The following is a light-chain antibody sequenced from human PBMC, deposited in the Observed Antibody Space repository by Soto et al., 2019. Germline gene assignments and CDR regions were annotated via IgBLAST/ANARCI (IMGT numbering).Light chain of an antibody. CDR3: SANDDSLGGPV. V-gene: IGLV1-47*02. J-gene: IGLJ2*01. CDR2: SND. CDR1: NSNVETNY. Sequence: QAVVTQPPSASGTPGQRVTISCSGSNSNVETNYVYWYQQVAGTAPKLLIYSNDQRPSGVPDRFSASKSGTSASLDISGLRPEDEADYYCSANDDSLGGPVFGGGTKLTVL.